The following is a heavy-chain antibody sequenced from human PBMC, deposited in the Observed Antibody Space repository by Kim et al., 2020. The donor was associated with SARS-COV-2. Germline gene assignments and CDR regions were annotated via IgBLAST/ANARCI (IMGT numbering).Heavy chain of an antibody. CDR1: EYTFVRHY. D-gene: IGHD2-2*01. V-gene: IGHV1-46*01. J-gene: IGHJ3*01. CDR2: MSPSGSDT. Sequence: ASVKVSCKASEYTFVRHYIHWVRQAPGQGLEWVGQMSPSGSDTTYAQKFQGRVTMTGDTSTNTVYMELSSLRSEDTAVYYCARVFIVPAGRSFDVWGQGTMVTVSS. CDR3: ARVFIVPAGRSFDV.